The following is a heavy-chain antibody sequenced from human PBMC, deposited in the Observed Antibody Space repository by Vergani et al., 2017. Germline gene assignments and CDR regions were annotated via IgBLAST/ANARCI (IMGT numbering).Heavy chain of an antibody. CDR3: AKEGVTIFGVVTTYFDY. Sequence: EVQLLESGGGLVQPGGSLRFSCAAPGFTFSSYAMSGVGQAPGKGLEWVSAISGSGGSTYYADSVKGRFTISRDTSKNTLSLQMNILTAEDTAVYYCAKEGVTIFGVVTTYFDYWGRGTLVTVSA. V-gene: IGHV3-23*01. CDR2: ISGSGGST. J-gene: IGHJ4*02. D-gene: IGHD3-3*01. CDR1: GFTFSSYA.